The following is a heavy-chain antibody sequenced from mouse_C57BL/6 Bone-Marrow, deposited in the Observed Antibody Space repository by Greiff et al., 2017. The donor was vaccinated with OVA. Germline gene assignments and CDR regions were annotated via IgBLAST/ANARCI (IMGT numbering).Heavy chain of an antibody. CDR3: ARGGSNYAAYFDY. CDR1: GFTFSDYG. D-gene: IGHD2-5*01. Sequence: VQLKESGGGLVKPGGSLKLSCAASGFTFSDYGMHWVRQAPEKGLEWVAYISSGSSTIYYADTVKGRFTISRDNAKNTLCLQMTSLRSEDTAMYYCARGGSNYAAYFDYWGKGTTLTVSS. J-gene: IGHJ2*01. V-gene: IGHV5-17*01. CDR2: ISSGSSTI.